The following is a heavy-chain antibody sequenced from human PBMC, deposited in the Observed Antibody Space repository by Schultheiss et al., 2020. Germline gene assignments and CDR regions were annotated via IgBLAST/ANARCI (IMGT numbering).Heavy chain of an antibody. Sequence: SETLSLTCTVSGGSISSGAYYWSWIRQPPGKGLEWIGYIYYSGSTYYNPSLKSRVTISVDTSKNQFSLKLSSVTAADTAVYYCARLTVADIVVVPAAIRHYYYYMDVWGKGTTVTVSS. D-gene: IGHD2-2*02. CDR2: IYYSGST. V-gene: IGHV4-30-4*01. CDR1: GGSISSGAYY. CDR3: ARLTVADIVVVPAAIRHYYYYMDV. J-gene: IGHJ6*03.